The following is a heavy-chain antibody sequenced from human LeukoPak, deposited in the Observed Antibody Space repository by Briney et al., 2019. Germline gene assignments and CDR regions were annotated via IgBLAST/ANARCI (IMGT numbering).Heavy chain of an antibody. CDR1: VDSIRSYY. D-gene: IGHD6-13*01. Sequence: SETLSLTRTVPVDSIRSYYWSWVRQPPGKGLEWSGYIYYSGSTNYNPPLKSRVTISVDTSKNQFSLKLSSVTAADTAVYYCARGEQQLAYAFDIWGQGTMVTVSS. V-gene: IGHV4-59*01. CDR2: IYYSGST. J-gene: IGHJ3*02. CDR3: ARGEQQLAYAFDI.